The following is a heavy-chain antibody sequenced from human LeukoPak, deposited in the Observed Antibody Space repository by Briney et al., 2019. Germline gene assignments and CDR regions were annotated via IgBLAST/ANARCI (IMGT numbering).Heavy chain of an antibody. J-gene: IGHJ4*02. D-gene: IGHD5-18*01. V-gene: IGHV4-59*01. CDR1: GGSISSYY. CDR3: ARSRRDSYGFYYFDY. CDR2: IYYSGST. Sequence: PSETLSLTCTVSGGSISSYYWSWIRQPSGKGLEWIGYIYYSGSTNYNPSLKSRVTISVDTSKNQFSLKLSSVTAADTAVYYCARSRRDSYGFYYFDYWGQGTLVTASS.